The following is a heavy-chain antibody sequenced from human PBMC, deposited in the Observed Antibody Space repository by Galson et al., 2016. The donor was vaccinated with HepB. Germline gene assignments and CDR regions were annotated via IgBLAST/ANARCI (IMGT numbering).Heavy chain of an antibody. CDR2: ISAYKGNT. D-gene: IGHD5-18*01. V-gene: IGHV1-18*01. CDR1: GYTFTSYG. J-gene: IGHJ3*02. Sequence: VKVSCKASGYTFTSYGISWVRQAPGQGLEWMGWISAYKGNTNYAQKLQGRVTMTTDTSTRTAYMELRSLRSDDSTVYYCARTGRSGHSIGAIQGAFDIWGQGTMVTVSS. CDR3: ARTGRSGHSIGAIQGAFDI.